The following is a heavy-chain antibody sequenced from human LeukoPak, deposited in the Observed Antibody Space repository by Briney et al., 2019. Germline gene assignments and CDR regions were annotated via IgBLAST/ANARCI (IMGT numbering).Heavy chain of an antibody. D-gene: IGHD5-24*01. CDR1: GDSVSRDSIA. Sequence: SQTLSLTCAISGDSVSRDSIAWNWIRQSPSRGLEWLGRTYYRSKWYNDYAVSVKSRITINPDTSKNQFSLQLNSVTPEDTAVYYCTRGLGWPYFDYWGQGTLVTVSS. CDR2: TYYRSKWYN. J-gene: IGHJ4*02. V-gene: IGHV6-1*01. CDR3: TRGLGWPYFDY.